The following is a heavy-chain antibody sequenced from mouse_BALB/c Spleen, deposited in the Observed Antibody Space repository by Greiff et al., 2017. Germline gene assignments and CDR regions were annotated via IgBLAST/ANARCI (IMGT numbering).Heavy chain of an antibody. CDR2: ISSGGSYT. CDR3: ARHGTTSYAMDY. CDR1: GFTFSSYA. V-gene: IGHV5-9-3*01. Sequence: EVKVVESGGGLVKPGGSLKLSCAASGFTFSSYAMSWVRQTPEKRLEWVATISSGGSYTYYPDSVKGRFTISRDNAKNTLYLQMSSLRSEDTAMYYCARHGTTSYAMDYWGQGTSVTVSS. D-gene: IGHD1-1*01. J-gene: IGHJ4*01.